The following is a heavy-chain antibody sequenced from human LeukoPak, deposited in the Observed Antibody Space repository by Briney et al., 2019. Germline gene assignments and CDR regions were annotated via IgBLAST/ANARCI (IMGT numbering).Heavy chain of an antibody. CDR2: IKQDGSEK. V-gene: IGHV3-7*01. CDR3: ARDQGALDI. Sequence: GGSLRLSCAASGFTFSHYWMSWVRQAPGKGLEWLANIKQDGSEKYYVDSVKGRFPISRDNAKNSLYLQMNSQRAEDTAIYYCARDQGALDIWGQGTMVTVSS. J-gene: IGHJ3*02. CDR1: GFTFSHYW.